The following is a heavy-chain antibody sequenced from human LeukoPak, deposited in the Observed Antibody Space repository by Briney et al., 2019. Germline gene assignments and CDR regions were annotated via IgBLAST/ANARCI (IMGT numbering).Heavy chain of an antibody. CDR1: GGSISSGGYY. CDR3: ARGGSYGPPNFDY. J-gene: IGHJ4*02. CDR2: IYFSGST. Sequence: SETLSLTCTVSGGSISSGGYYWSWIRQPPGKGLEWIGYIYFSGSTTYNPSLKSRVTISVDSSKNQFSLKLSSVTAADTAVYYCARGGSYGPPNFDYWGQGTLVTVSS. V-gene: IGHV4-61*08. D-gene: IGHD3-16*01.